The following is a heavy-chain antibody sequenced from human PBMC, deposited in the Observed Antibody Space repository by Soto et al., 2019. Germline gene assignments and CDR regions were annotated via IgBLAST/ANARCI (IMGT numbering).Heavy chain of an antibody. J-gene: IGHJ3*02. Sequence: SETLSLTCTVSGGSISNYYWNWIRQSPGKGLEWIGYIYSSGSTHYNPSLQNRVTISIDTSKNQVSLKVNSVTAADTAVYYCARGPYYYDSSGYYPFNIWGQGTMVT. D-gene: IGHD3-22*01. CDR1: GGSISNYY. V-gene: IGHV4-59*01. CDR3: ARGPYYYDSSGYYPFNI. CDR2: IYSSGST.